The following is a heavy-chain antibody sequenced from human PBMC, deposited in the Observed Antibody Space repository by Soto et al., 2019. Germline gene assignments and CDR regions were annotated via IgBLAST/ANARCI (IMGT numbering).Heavy chain of an antibody. J-gene: IGHJ4*02. CDR2: ISTYSGNT. CDR3: ARGSYYDSSGYPRGYFDY. V-gene: IGHV1-18*01. CDR1: GYTFTSYG. D-gene: IGHD3-22*01. Sequence: ASVKVSCKASGYTFTSYGFTWVRQAPGQGLEWMGWISTYSGNTNCAQNLQGRVTMTTDTSTNTAYMELRSLRSDDTAVYYCARGSYYDSSGYPRGYFDYWGQGTLVTVSS.